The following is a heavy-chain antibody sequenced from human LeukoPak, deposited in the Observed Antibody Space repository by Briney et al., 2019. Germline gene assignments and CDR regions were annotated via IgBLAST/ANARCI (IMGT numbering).Heavy chain of an antibody. J-gene: IGHJ4*02. D-gene: IGHD3-22*01. Sequence: TGGSLRLSCAASGFTFSSYAMSWVRQAPGKGLEWVSTISGSGGSTYYADSVKGRFTISRDYSKNTLYLQMNSLRAEDTAIYYCAKVIAYSFYYASSGLRDYWGQGTLVTVSS. V-gene: IGHV3-23*01. CDR1: GFTFSSYA. CDR2: ISGSGGST. CDR3: AKVIAYSFYYASSGLRDY.